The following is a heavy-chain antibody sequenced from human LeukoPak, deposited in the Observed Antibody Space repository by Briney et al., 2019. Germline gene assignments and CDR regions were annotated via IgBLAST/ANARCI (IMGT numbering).Heavy chain of an antibody. CDR1: GGSISGSY. CDR3: ASLSSGSYNWFDP. J-gene: IGHJ5*02. Sequence: PSVTLSLTCTVSGGSISGSYWNWIRQPPGKGLEWIGYIYYSGSTNYNPSLKSRVTISVDTSKNQFSLKLSSVTAADTAVYYCASLSSGSYNWFDPWGRGTLVTVSS. V-gene: IGHV4-59*01. CDR2: IYYSGST. D-gene: IGHD1-26*01.